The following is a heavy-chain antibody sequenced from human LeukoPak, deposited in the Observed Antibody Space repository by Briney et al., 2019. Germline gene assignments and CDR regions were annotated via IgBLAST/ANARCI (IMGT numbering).Heavy chain of an antibody. CDR1: GYTFTGYY. Sequence: GASVKVSCKASGYTFTGYYMHWVRQAPGQGLEWMGWINPNSGGTNYAQKFQGRVTMTRDTSISTAYMELSRLRSDDTAVYYCASNLRKARSYYYMDVWGKGTTVTVSS. CDR2: INPNSGGT. V-gene: IGHV1-2*02. CDR3: ASNLRKARSYYYMDV. J-gene: IGHJ6*03.